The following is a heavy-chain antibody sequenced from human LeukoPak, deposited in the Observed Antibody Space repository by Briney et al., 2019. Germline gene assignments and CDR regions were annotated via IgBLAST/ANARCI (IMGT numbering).Heavy chain of an antibody. CDR1: GGSFSGYY. J-gene: IGHJ4*02. CDR3: ARVKYVIYSVFDY. CDR2: INHSGST. Sequence: SETLSLTCAVYGGSFSGYYWSWIRQPPGKGLEWIGEINHSGSTNYNPSLKSRVTISVDTSKNQFSLKLSSVTAADTAVYYCARVKYVIYSVFDYWGQGTLVTVSS. V-gene: IGHV4-34*01. D-gene: IGHD2-15*01.